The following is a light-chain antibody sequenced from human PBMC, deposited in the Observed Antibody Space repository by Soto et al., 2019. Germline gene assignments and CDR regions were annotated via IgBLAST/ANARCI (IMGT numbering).Light chain of an antibody. Sequence: IVVSQSPVTLAVSPGEGFTLLCIASQSVSNKVVWHQRTPGQAHRLLIYDASTRATGMPGRFSGRGSETEFTITISSLQSEDFAVYYWHHYGGSPITFGQGTRLEIK. CDR1: QSVSNK. V-gene: IGKV3-15*01. J-gene: IGKJ5*01. CDR3: HHYGGSPIT. CDR2: DAS.